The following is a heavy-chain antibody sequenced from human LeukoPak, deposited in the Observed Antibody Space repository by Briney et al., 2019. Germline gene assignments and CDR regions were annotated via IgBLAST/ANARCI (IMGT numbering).Heavy chain of an antibody. CDR3: ARDVGGDFDY. Sequence: GGSLRLSCAASGFTFSSYNMNWVRQAPGKGLECVSYITSSGTTIHYADSVKGRFTISRDNSKNTVYLQMNSLRAEDTAMYYCARDVGGDFDYWGQGTLVTVSS. CDR1: GFTFSSYN. V-gene: IGHV3-48*01. J-gene: IGHJ4*02. D-gene: IGHD3-16*01. CDR2: ITSSGTTI.